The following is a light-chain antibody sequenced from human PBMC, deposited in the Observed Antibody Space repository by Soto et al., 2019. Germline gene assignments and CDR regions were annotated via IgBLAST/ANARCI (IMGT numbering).Light chain of an antibody. CDR3: QQYNNWPPKRT. J-gene: IGKJ1*01. V-gene: IGKV3-15*01. CDR2: GAS. Sequence: EIVMTQSPATLSVSPGERATLACRASQSVSSNLAWYQQKPGQAPRLLIYGASTRATGIPARFSGSGSGTEFTITISSLQSEDFAVYYCQQYNNWPPKRTFGQGTKVDMK. CDR1: QSVSSN.